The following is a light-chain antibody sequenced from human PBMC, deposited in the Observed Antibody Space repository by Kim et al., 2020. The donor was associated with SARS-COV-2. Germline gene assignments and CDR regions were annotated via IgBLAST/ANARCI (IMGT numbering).Light chain of an antibody. Sequence: SVTLTCTLSSEHRHIAIAWHQQQPEKGPRYLMKLNSDGSHKKGDGIPDRFSGSSSGTERYLTISNLHSEDEADYYCQTWGSGSWLFGGGTQLTVL. J-gene: IGLJ3*02. CDR3: QTWGSGSWL. V-gene: IGLV4-69*01. CDR2: LNSDGSH. CDR1: SEHRHIA.